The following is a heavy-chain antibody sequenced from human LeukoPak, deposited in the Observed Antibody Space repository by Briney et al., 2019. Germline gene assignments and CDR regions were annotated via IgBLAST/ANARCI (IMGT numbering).Heavy chain of an antibody. CDR1: GFTFSSYG. Sequence: PGGSLRLSCAASGFTFSSYGMHWVRQAPGKGLEWVAVIWYDGSNKYYADSVKGRFTISRDNSKNTLYLQMNSLRAEDTAVYYCAREGYVLRFLEWLRLGMDVWGQGTTVTVSS. D-gene: IGHD3-3*01. CDR2: IWYDGSNK. V-gene: IGHV3-33*01. J-gene: IGHJ6*02. CDR3: AREGYVLRFLEWLRLGMDV.